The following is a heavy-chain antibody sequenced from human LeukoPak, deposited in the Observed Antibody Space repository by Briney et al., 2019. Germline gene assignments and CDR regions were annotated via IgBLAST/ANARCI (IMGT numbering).Heavy chain of an antibody. CDR3: AGKAAAGTQDLDY. CDR1: GFTFSSYG. D-gene: IGHD6-13*01. V-gene: IGHV3-23*01. CDR2: ISSSGGST. Sequence: GGSLRLSCAASGFTFSSYGLSRVRQAPGKGLEWVSAISSSGGSTHYADSVKGRFTISRDNSKNTVYLQMYSLRAEDTAVYYCAGKAAAGTQDLDYWGQGTLVTVSS. J-gene: IGHJ4*02.